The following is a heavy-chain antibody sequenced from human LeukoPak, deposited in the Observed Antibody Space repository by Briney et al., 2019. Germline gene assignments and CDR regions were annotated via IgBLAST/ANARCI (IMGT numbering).Heavy chain of an antibody. CDR1: GFTFNNYD. CDR2: ISSSGSSI. J-gene: IGHJ4*02. V-gene: IGHV3-48*03. D-gene: IGHD2/OR15-2a*01. Sequence: GGSLRLSCAASGFTFNNYDMNWVRQAPGKGLEWVSYISSSGSSIYYADSVRGRFTISRDNAENSLYLQVNSLRAEDTAVYYCARDVLQRHWGQGTLVTVSS. CDR3: ARDVLQRH.